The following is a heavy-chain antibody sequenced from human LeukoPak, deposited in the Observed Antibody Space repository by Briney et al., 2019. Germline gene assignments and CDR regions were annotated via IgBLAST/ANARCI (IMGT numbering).Heavy chain of an antibody. V-gene: IGHV4-34*01. J-gene: IGHJ5*02. Sequence: SETLSLTCAVYGGSFSGYYWSWIRQPPGKGLEWIGEINHSGSTNYNPSLKSRVTISVVTSKNQFSLKLSSVTAADTAVYYCAREIQGCSSTSCPSNWFDPWGQGTLVTVSS. D-gene: IGHD2-2*01. CDR2: INHSGST. CDR3: AREIQGCSSTSCPSNWFDP. CDR1: GGSFSGYY.